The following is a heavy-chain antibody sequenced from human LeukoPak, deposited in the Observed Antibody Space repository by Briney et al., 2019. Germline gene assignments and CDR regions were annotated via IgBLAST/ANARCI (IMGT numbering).Heavy chain of an antibody. CDR3: ARDFGYLT. Sequence: ASVKVSCKASGYTFTSYDINWVRQATGQGLEWMGWMNPNSGGTNYAQKFQGRVTMTRDTSISTAYMELSRLRSDDTAVYYCARDFGYLTWGQGTLVTVSS. CDR2: MNPNSGGT. CDR1: GYTFTSYD. J-gene: IGHJ5*02. D-gene: IGHD3-16*01. V-gene: IGHV1-2*02.